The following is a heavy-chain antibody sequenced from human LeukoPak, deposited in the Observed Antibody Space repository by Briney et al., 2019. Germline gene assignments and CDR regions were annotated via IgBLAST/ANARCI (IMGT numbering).Heavy chain of an antibody. V-gene: IGHV3-53*05. D-gene: IGHD1-26*01. Sequence: GGSLRLSCAASGFSVTGHYMSWVRQTPAKGLEWVSIISSGDTTYYADFVKGRFTIPRDTTKNTLYLQMDSPGTEDTAVYYCARELVGATPIDVFDIWGQGTVVTVSS. CDR1: GFSVTGHY. CDR3: ARELVGATPIDVFDI. J-gene: IGHJ3*02. CDR2: ISSGDTT.